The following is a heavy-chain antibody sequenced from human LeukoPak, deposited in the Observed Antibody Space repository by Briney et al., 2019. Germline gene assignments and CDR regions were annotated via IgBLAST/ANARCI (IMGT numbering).Heavy chain of an antibody. CDR1: GGSFSGYY. CDR2: INHSGST. CDR3: AVGTSSSWYYFDY. V-gene: IGHV4-34*01. J-gene: IGHJ4*02. D-gene: IGHD6-13*01. Sequence: SETLSLTCAVYGGSFSGYYWSWIRQPPGKGLEWIGEINHSGSTNYNPSLKSRVTISVDTSKNHFSLKLSSVTAADTAMYYCAVGTSSSWYYFDYWGQGTLVTVSS.